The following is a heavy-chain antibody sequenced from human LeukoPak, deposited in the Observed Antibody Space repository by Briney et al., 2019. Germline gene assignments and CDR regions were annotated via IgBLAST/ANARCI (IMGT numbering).Heavy chain of an antibody. D-gene: IGHD4-17*01. CDR2: ISTGGTTT. J-gene: IGHJ6*03. CDR3: TRRSTVTTLNYCMDV. Sequence: GGSLRLSCAASGFTFSNYWMHWVRQAPGKGLVWVSRISTGGTTTNYADSVKGRFIISRDNAKNTLYLEMNSLRDEGTAVYYCTRRSTVTTLNYCMDVWGKGTTVTVSS. CDR1: GFTFSNYW. V-gene: IGHV3-74*01.